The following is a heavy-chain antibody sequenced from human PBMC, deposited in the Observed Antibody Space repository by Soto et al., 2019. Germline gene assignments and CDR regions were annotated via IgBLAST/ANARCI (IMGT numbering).Heavy chain of an antibody. CDR1: GYSFTSYW. D-gene: IGHD3-22*01. CDR3: ARGHYYYDSSGYYYVY. J-gene: IGHJ4*02. Sequence: PGESLKISCKGSGYSFTSYWISWVRQMPGKGLEWMGRIYPSDSYTNYSPSFQGHVTISADKSISTAYLQWSSLKASDTAMYYCARGHYYYDSSGYYYVYWGQGTLVTVSS. V-gene: IGHV5-10-1*01. CDR2: IYPSDSYT.